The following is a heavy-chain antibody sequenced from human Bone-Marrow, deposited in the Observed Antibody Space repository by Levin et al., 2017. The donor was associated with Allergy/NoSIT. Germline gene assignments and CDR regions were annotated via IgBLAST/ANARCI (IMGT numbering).Heavy chain of an antibody. J-gene: IGHJ3*02. CDR2: ISYDGSNT. CDR3: TRMLATMARNLRRKAFDI. Sequence: PGESLKISCAASGFNLSTYAMHWVRQAPAKGPEWLAVISYDGSNTYYIDSVKGRFTISRDNSENKVYLQMNDLRAEDTALYYCTRMLATMARNLRRKAFDIWGQGTAVTVSS. D-gene: IGHD3-10*01. V-gene: IGHV3-30*04. CDR1: GFNLSTYA.